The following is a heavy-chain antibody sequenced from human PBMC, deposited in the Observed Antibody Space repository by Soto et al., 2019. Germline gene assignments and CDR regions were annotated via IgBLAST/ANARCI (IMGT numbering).Heavy chain of an antibody. CDR1: GYTFSSYY. CDR3: ARVPVKYRVPCSGGSCYLFDY. CDR2: INPGRGST. V-gene: IGHV1-46*01. J-gene: IGHJ4*02. D-gene: IGHD2-15*01. Sequence: QVQLVQSGAEVKKPGASVTVSCKASGYTFSSYYMHWVRQAPGQGLEWMGIINPGRGSTTYAQKFQGRVTMTRDTSTSTVYMELSSLRSEDTAVYYCARVPVKYRVPCSGGSCYLFDYWGQGTLVTVSS.